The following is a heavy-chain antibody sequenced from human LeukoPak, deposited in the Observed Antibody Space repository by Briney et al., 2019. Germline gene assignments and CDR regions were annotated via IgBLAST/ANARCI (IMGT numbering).Heavy chain of an antibody. Sequence: ASVKVSCKVSGYTLTELSMHWVRQAPGKGLEWMGGFDPEDGETIYAQKFQGRVTMTEDTSTDTAYMELSSLRSEDTAVYYCARDPFGVVISDYYYGMDVWGQGTTVTVSS. CDR3: ARDPFGVVISDYYYGMDV. CDR1: GYTLTELS. J-gene: IGHJ6*02. CDR2: FDPEDGET. V-gene: IGHV1-24*01. D-gene: IGHD3-3*01.